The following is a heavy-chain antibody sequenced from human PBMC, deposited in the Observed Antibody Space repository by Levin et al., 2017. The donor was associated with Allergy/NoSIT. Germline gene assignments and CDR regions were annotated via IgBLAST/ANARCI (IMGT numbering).Heavy chain of an antibody. CDR2: ISYDGSNK. D-gene: IGHD2-2*01. CDR3: AKSVVVPATNGSARVNWFDP. CDR1: GFTFSNYG. Sequence: GESLKISCAASGFTFSNYGIHWVRQAPGKGLEWVAVISYDGSNKYYADSVKGRFTISRDNSKNTLYLQMNNLRAEDTAVYYCAKSVVVPATNGSARVNWFDPWGQGTLVSVSS. J-gene: IGHJ5*02. V-gene: IGHV3-30*18.